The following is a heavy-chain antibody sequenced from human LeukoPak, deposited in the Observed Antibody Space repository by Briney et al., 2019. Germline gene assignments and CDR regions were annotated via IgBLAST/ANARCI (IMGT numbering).Heavy chain of an antibody. CDR3: VRGVHDSGGYTDH. D-gene: IGHD3-10*01. CDR1: GFTFSQKP. J-gene: IGHJ4*02. V-gene: IGHV3-30-3*01. CDR2: ISYDGTYK. Sequence: PGRSLRLSCAASGFTFSQKPMHWVRQAPGKGLEWVAVISYDGTYKYYAVSVSGRFTISRDNSRDTVFLHMNSLRPEDTAIYYCVRGVHDSGGYTDHWGQGTLVTVSS.